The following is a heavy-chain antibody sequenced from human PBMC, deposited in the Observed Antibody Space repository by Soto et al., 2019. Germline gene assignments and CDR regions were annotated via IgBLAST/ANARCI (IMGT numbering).Heavy chain of an antibody. V-gene: IGHV3-30-3*01. CDR2: ISYDGSNK. CDR3: ARVVSYDFWSGYFREGDRDAFDI. D-gene: IGHD3-3*01. CDR1: GFTFSSYA. J-gene: IGHJ3*02. Sequence: PGGSLRLSCAASGFTFSSYAMHWVRQAPGKGLEWVAVISYDGSNKYYADSVKGRFTISRDNSKNTLYLQMNSLRAEDTAVYYCARVVSYDFWSGYFREGDRDAFDIWGQGTMVTVSS.